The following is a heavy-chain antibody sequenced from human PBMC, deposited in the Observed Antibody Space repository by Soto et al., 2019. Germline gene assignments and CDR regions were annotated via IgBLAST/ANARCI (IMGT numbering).Heavy chain of an antibody. J-gene: IGHJ4*02. CDR3: ARRTLLYGSGSYYTFFDY. CDR2: INHSGST. Sequence: KASETLSLTCAVYGGSFSGYYWSWIRQPPGKGLEWIGEINHSGSTNYNPSLKSRVTISVDTSKNQFSLKLSSVTAADTAVYYCARRTLLYGSGSYYTFFDYWGQGTLVTVSS. CDR1: GGSFSGYY. V-gene: IGHV4-34*01. D-gene: IGHD3-10*01.